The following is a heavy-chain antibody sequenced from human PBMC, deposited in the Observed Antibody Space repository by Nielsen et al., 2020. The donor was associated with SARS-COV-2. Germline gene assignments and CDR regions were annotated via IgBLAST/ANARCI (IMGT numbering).Heavy chain of an antibody. Sequence: SETLSLTCTVSGGSISSGDYYWSWIRQPPGKGLEWIGYIYYSGSTNYNPSLKSRVTISIDTSKNQFSLKLNSVTAADTAIYYCARRFAYFDFWSGTDYFDYRGQGTLVTVSA. CDR3: ARRFAYFDFWSGTDYFDY. D-gene: IGHD3-3*01. CDR2: IYYSGST. V-gene: IGHV4-30-4*01. CDR1: GGSISSGDYY. J-gene: IGHJ4*02.